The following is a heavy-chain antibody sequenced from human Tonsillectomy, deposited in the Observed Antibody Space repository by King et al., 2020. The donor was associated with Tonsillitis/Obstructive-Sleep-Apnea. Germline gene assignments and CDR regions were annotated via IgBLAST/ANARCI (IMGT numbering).Heavy chain of an antibody. J-gene: IGHJ5*02. Sequence: VQLQQWGAGLLTPSETLSLTCAVYGGSFSGYYWSWIRQPPGKGLEWIGEINHSGRTNYNPSLKSRVTISVDTSKYQFSLNLSSVTAADTAVYYCARTPDMIRSDPWGQGTRVTVSS. CDR2: INHSGRT. CDR1: GGSFSGYY. CDR3: ARTPDMIRSDP. D-gene: IGHD3-22*01. V-gene: IGHV4-34*01.